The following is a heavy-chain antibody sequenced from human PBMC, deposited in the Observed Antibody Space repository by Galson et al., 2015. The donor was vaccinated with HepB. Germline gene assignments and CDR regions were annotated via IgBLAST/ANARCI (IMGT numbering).Heavy chain of an antibody. CDR3: ARECCSSTSCYYNWFDP. V-gene: IGHV4-59*01. CDR1: GGSISSYY. Sequence: ETLSLTCTVSGGSISSYYWSWIRQPPGKGLEWIGYIYYSGSTNYNPSLKSRVTISVDTSKNQFSLKLSSVTAADTAVYYCARECCSSTSCYYNWFDPWGQGTLVTVSS. CDR2: IYYSGST. D-gene: IGHD2-2*01. J-gene: IGHJ5*02.